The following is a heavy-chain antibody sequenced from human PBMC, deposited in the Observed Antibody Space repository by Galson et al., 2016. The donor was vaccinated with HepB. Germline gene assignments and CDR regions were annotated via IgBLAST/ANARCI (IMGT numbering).Heavy chain of an antibody. V-gene: IGHV4-61*01. J-gene: IGHJ5*02. Sequence: SETLSLTCTVSGGSVSSSTYYWTWIRQPPGRGLEWIGLSSYRGGTNYNPSLQSRVTISVDTSNNQFSLKLNSVTAAGTAVYFCARFFGPGTYEALDPWGQGTLVTVSS. CDR3: ARFFGPGTYEALDP. D-gene: IGHD3-10*01. CDR2: SSYRGGT. CDR1: GGSVSSSTYY.